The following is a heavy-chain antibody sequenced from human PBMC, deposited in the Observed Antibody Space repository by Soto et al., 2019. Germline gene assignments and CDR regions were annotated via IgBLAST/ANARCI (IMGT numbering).Heavy chain of an antibody. CDR3: ARELGFIAAASNYYGMDV. D-gene: IGHD6-6*01. CDR1: GGSISSSEFY. Sequence: SETLSLTCTVSGGSISSSEFYWSWVRQPPGKGLEWLGYVSYTGSTYYNPSLRGRLNISIDTSKRQFSLRLSSVTAADTALYYCARELGFIAAASNYYGMDVWGQGTTVTVSS. V-gene: IGHV4-30-4*01. J-gene: IGHJ6*02. CDR2: VSYTGST.